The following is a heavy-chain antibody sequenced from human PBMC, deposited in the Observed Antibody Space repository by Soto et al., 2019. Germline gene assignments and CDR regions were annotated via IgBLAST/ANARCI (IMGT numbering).Heavy chain of an antibody. CDR1: GYSFTNYG. CDR3: ARALSGSYPFDY. CDR2: ISGHNGNT. D-gene: IGHD1-26*01. Sequence: QVHLVQSGAEVKRPGASVTVSCKASGYSFTNYGISWVRQAPGQGLEWMGWISGHNGNTNYAQKLQGRVTMTTDTSTSTAYMELRSLRSDDTAVYYCARALSGSYPFDYWGQGTLVTVSS. J-gene: IGHJ4*02. V-gene: IGHV1-18*01.